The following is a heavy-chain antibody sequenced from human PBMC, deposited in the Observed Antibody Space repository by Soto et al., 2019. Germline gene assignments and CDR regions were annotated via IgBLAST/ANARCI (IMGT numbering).Heavy chain of an antibody. CDR2: VNPNSGGT. CDR1: GYTFTAYY. D-gene: IGHD6-6*01. J-gene: IGHJ5*01. V-gene: IGHV1-2*07. Sequence: ASVKVSCKASGYTFTAYYMHWVRQAPGQGLEWMGLVNPNSGGTNYAHKFQGSVTMTRDTSITTAYMELSRLRSDDTAVYYCARSIADSRTVDXWGQGTLVTVSX. CDR3: ARSIADSRTVDX.